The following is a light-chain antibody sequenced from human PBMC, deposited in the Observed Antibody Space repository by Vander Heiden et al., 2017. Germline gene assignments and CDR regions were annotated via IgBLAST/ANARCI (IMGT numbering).Light chain of an antibody. CDR3: SSYTSSTTVV. V-gene: IGLV2-14*03. J-gene: IGLJ3*02. CDR1: TTDIGTYNF. CDR2: DVS. Sequence: SALTPPAPESGSPGPSTTISCPGPTTDIGTYNFVSWYQQNPGKAPKLMIYDVSDRPSGVSDRFSGSKSGNTASLTISGLQAEDEADYYCSSYTSSTTVVFGGGTTLTVL.